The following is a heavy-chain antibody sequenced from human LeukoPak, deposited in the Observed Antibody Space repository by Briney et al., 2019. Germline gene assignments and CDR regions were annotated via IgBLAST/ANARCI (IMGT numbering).Heavy chain of an antibody. D-gene: IGHD3-10*01. CDR1: GSTFSSYA. CDR2: ISSNGGST. J-gene: IGHJ3*02. CDR3: ARDGYYGSNDAFDI. Sequence: GGSLRLSCAASGSTFSSYAMHWVRQAPGKGLEYVSAISSNGGSTYYANSVKGRFTISRDNSKNTLYLQMNSLRAEDTAVYYCARDGYYGSNDAFDIWGQGTMVTVSS. V-gene: IGHV3-64*01.